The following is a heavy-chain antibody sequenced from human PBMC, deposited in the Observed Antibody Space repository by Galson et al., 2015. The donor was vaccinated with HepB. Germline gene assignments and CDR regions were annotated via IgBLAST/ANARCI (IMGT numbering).Heavy chain of an antibody. Sequence: SLRLSCAATGFTFSRYAMSWVRQAPGKGLEWVSVISGSGDSKYYADSVKGRFIISRDNSKNTLFLQMNSLRAEDTAVYYCTKGTEVYSGTTSESDCWGQGILATVSS. V-gene: IGHV3-23*01. D-gene: IGHD1-26*01. CDR3: TKGTEVYSGTTSESDC. CDR2: ISGSGDSK. CDR1: GFTFSRYA. J-gene: IGHJ4*02.